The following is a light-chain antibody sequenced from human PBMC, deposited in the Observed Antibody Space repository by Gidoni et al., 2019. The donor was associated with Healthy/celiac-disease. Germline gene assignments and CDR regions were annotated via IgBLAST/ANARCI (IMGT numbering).Light chain of an antibody. CDR1: QSHLDRDDGNTF. V-gene: IGKV2-40*01. Sequence: DIVMTQTPLSLPVTPGEPATISCRSSQSHLDRDDGNTFLDWYLQKPGQSPQLLVSTLSYRASGVPDRFSGSGSGTDFTLKISRVEAEDVGVYYCMQRIEFPYTFGQGTKLEIK. CDR3: MQRIEFPYT. CDR2: TLS. J-gene: IGKJ2*01.